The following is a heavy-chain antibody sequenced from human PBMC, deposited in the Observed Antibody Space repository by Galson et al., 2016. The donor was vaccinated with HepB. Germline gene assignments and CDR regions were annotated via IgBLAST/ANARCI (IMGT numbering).Heavy chain of an antibody. D-gene: IGHD6-19*01. CDR1: GGSLSVYS. V-gene: IGHV4-34*01. J-gene: IGHJ4*02. CDR3: ARVGYTSAWTYFDY. Sequence: SETLSLTCGVSGGSLSVYSWSWIRQPPGKGLEWIGDINHSGSTNYNPSLKSRLTISQDASKNQFSLKLSSVTAADTAVYYCARVGYTSAWTYFDYWGQGTLVAVSS. CDR2: INHSGST.